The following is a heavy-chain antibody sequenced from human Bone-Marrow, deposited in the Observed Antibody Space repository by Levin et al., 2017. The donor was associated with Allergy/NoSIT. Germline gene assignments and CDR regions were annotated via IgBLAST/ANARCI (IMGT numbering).Heavy chain of an antibody. Sequence: GGSLRLSCAASGFTFSSFWMSWVRQAPGKGLEWVANIKQDGSEQYYLDSVRGRFTISRDNAENSLYLQMNSLRVEDTAVYYWAKTSRSSMDPDYWGQGTLVTVSS. CDR3: AKTSRSSMDPDY. V-gene: IGHV3-7*01. CDR2: IKQDGSEQ. J-gene: IGHJ4*02. CDR1: GFTFSSFW. D-gene: IGHD6-6*01.